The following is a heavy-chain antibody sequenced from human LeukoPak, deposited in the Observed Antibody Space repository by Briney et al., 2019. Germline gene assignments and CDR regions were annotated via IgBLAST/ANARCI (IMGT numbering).Heavy chain of an antibody. CDR1: GYTFTSYG. V-gene: IGHV1-18*01. D-gene: IGHD6-19*01. CDR2: ISAYNGNT. CDR3: ARDLGYSSGWYLDP. Sequence: GASVKVSCXASGYTFTSYGISWVRQAHGQGLEWMGWISAYNGNTNYAQKLQGRVTMTTDTSTSTAYMELRSLRSDDTAVYYCARDLGYSSGWYLDPWGQGTLVTVSS. J-gene: IGHJ5*02.